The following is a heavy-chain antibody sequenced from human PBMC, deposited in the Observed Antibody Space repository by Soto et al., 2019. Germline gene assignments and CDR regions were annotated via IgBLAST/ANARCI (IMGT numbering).Heavy chain of an antibody. CDR3: ARSPTRYCSSTSCYLDY. Sequence: GGSLRLSCAASGFTFSSYAMSWVRQAPGKGLEWVSAISGSGGSTYYADSVKGRFTISRDNSKNTLYLQMNSLRAEDTAVYCCARSPTRYCSSTSCYLDYWGQGTLVTVSS. CDR2: ISGSGGST. D-gene: IGHD2-2*01. CDR1: GFTFSSYA. J-gene: IGHJ4*02. V-gene: IGHV3-23*01.